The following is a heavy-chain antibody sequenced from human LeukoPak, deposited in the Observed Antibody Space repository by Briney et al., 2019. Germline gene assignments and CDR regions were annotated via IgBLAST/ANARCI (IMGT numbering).Heavy chain of an antibody. D-gene: IGHD4-17*01. CDR3: ARMTTATSFDY. Sequence: GGSLRLSCAASGFTFSSYSMNWVREAPGKGLEWVSSISSSSSYIYYADSVKGRFTISRDNAKNSLYLKMNSLRDEETAVYYCARMTTATSFDYWGQGTLVTVSS. V-gene: IGHV3-21*01. CDR1: GFTFSSYS. J-gene: IGHJ4*02. CDR2: ISSSSSYI.